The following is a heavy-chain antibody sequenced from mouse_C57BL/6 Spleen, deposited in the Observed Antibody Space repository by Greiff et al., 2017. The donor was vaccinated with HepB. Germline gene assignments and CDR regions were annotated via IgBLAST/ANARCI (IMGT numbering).Heavy chain of an antibody. Sequence: EVKLVESGGGLVKPGGSLKLSCAASGFTFSSYAMSWVRQTPEKRLEWVATISDGGSYTYYPDNVKGRFTISRDNAKNNLYLQMSHLKSEDTAMYYCAREDDYDGSPFAYWGQGTLVTVSA. J-gene: IGHJ3*01. V-gene: IGHV5-4*01. CDR1: GFTFSSYA. CDR3: AREDDYDGSPFAY. D-gene: IGHD2-4*01. CDR2: ISDGGSYT.